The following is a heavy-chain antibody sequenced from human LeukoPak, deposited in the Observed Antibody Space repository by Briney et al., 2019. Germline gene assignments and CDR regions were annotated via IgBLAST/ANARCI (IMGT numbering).Heavy chain of an antibody. D-gene: IGHD3-22*01. CDR2: VSWNSAYI. V-gene: IGHV3-9*01. Sequence: GGSLRLSCAASGFRFDTYAMHWVRQAPGKGLEWVSGVSWNSAYIVYADSVKGRFTISRDNAKNSLYLQMNSLRPEDTALYYCAKDIGPLTYYYDTSGYSGAFDYWGQGTLVTVSS. CDR1: GFRFDTYA. J-gene: IGHJ4*02. CDR3: AKDIGPLTYYYDTSGYSGAFDY.